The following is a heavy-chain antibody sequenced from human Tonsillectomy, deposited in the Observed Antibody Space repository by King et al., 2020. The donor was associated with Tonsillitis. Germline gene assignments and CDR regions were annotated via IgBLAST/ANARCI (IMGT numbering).Heavy chain of an antibody. D-gene: IGHD6-19*01. CDR1: GFTFDDYA. V-gene: IGHV3-9*01. CDR2: ISWNSGGI. J-gene: IGHJ4*02. Sequence: EVQLVESGGGLVQPGRSLRLSCAASGFTFDDYAMHWVRQAPGKGLEWVSGISWNSGGIGYADSVKGRFTISRDNAKNSLYLQMNSLIPEDTALYYCAKDMGYSSGWYYFDYWGQGTLVTVSS. CDR3: AKDMGYSSGWYYFDY.